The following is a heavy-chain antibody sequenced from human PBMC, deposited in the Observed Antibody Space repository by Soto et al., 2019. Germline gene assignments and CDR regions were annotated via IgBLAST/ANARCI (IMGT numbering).Heavy chain of an antibody. CDR3: ARASNYYGRGLSWFDS. CDR1: GGSFNSHA. V-gene: IGHV1-69*11. Sequence: QVQLLQSGTEVKKPGSSVKVSCKASGGSFNSHAYSWVRRAPGQGLEWMGKIVPVLGTPNSAPKFQARLTITADESTNTVHMEVNRLTSDDTAVYYCARASNYYGRGLSWFDSWGQGTMVTVSS. CDR2: IVPVLGTP. D-gene: IGHD3-10*01. J-gene: IGHJ5*01.